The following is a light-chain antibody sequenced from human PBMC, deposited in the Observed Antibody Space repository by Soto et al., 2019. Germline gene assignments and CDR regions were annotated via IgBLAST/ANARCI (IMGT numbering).Light chain of an antibody. CDR2: WAS. V-gene: IGKV4-1*01. Sequence: DIVMTQSPESLAVSLGEKATSSCKSSQSVLSSSNNRNYLAWYQQKPGQPPKLLIYWASTRESGVPDRFSGSGSGTDFTLTIRNLQAEDVAVYYCQQYYSNLWTFGQGTKVEIK. CDR3: QQYYSNLWT. J-gene: IGKJ1*01. CDR1: QSVLSSSNNRNY.